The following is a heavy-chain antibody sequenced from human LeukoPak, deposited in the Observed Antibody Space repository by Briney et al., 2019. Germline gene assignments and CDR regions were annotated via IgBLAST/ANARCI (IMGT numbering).Heavy chain of an antibody. V-gene: IGHV5-51*01. CDR1: GHSFTNHW. Sequence: GESLKISCEASGHSFTNHWIGWVRQMPGKGLEWMGIFNLGDSETQYSPSFQGQVTISLDKSISTAYLQWRSLKVSDTAMYYCARRPYSGSPNWFDPWGQGTLVTVSS. CDR3: ARRPYSGSPNWFDP. CDR2: FNLGDSET. J-gene: IGHJ5*02. D-gene: IGHD1-26*01.